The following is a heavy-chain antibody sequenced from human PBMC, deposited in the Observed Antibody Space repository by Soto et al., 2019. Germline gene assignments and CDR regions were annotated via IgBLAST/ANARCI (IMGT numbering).Heavy chain of an antibody. CDR3: AREGGQLPPGRDYYYGMDV. D-gene: IGHD6-6*01. CDR1: GGSISSGDYY. V-gene: IGHV4-30-4*01. J-gene: IGHJ6*02. CDR2: IYYIGST. Sequence: SETLSLTCTVSGGSISSGDYYWSWIRQPPGKGLEWIGYIYYIGSTYYNPSRKSRVTISVDTSKNQFSLKLSSVTAADTAVYYCAREGGQLPPGRDYYYGMDVWGQGTTVTVSS.